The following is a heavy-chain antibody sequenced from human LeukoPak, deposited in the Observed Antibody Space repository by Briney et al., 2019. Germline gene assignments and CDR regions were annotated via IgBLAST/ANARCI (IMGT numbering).Heavy chain of an antibody. CDR1: GFTFVSYS. CDR2: ISSSSTTI. V-gene: IGHV3-48*02. Sequence: GGSLRLSCAASGFTFVSYSMNWVRQAPGKGLEWVSYISSSSTTIYYVDSVKGRFTISRDNAKNSLYLQMNSLRDDDTAVYYCARVLGATIGDYWGQGSLVTVSS. J-gene: IGHJ4*02. CDR3: ARVLGATIGDY. D-gene: IGHD5-12*01.